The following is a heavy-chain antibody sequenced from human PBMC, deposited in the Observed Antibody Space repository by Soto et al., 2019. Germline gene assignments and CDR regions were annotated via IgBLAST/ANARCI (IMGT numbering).Heavy chain of an antibody. CDR1: SGSISSSNW. J-gene: IGHJ4*02. Sequence: PSETLSLTCAVSSGSISSSNWWSWVRQSPGKGLELIGEIYHSGSTNYNPSLKSRVTISVDKSKNQFSLKLNSVTAADTAVYYCARTSTVTRTYYFDYWGQGTLVTVSS. V-gene: IGHV4-4*02. CDR3: ARTSTVTRTYYFDY. D-gene: IGHD4-4*01. CDR2: IYHSGST.